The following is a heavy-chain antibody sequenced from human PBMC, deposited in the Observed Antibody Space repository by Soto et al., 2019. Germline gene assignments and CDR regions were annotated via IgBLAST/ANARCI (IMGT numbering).Heavy chain of an antibody. D-gene: IGHD5-12*01. CDR2: IIPMFGTP. J-gene: IGHJ4*02. CDR3: ATSEGRDGYSFDY. V-gene: IGHV1-69*13. CDR1: GVSFNSKY. Sequence: GASAEASSKASGVSFNSKYMRWVRQAPGQGLEWMGGIIPMFGTPHYAEKFQDRVTITADESTGTAYLELSSLTSEDTAVYYCATSEGRDGYSFDYWGPGTLVTGSS.